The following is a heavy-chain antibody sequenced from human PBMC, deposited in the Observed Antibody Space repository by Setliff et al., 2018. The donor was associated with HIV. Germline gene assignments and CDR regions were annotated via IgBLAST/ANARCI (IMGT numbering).Heavy chain of an antibody. Sequence: GGSLRLSCAASGPTLSNSAMTWVRQKPGRGLEWVSLIQSGGIIYYADSVKGRFTISRDNSKNTLYLQMSSLRAEDTAVYYCAKDRGDYDFWSGYYVYWGQGTPVTVSS. CDR1: GPTLSNSA. CDR3: AKDRGDYDFWSGYYVY. D-gene: IGHD3-3*01. J-gene: IGHJ4*02. V-gene: IGHV3-23*01. CDR2: IQSGGII.